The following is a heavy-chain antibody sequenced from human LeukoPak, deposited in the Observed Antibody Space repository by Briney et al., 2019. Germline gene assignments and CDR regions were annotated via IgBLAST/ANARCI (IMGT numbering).Heavy chain of an antibody. J-gene: IGHJ6*02. CDR2: INPNGGST. Sequence: ASVKVSCKASGYTFTTYYMHWVRQAPGQGLEWMGIINPNGGSTSCAQKFQGRVTMTRDTSTSTVYMELSSLRSEDTAIYYCARALGYCSSTTCYVDDYGLDVWGQGTTVTVSS. V-gene: IGHV1-46*01. CDR1: GYTFTTYY. CDR3: ARALGYCSSTTCYVDDYGLDV. D-gene: IGHD2-2*01.